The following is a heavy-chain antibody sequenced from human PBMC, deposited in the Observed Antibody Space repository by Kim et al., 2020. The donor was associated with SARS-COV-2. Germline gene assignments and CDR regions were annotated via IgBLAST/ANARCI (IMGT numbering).Heavy chain of an antibody. CDR1: GFTFSSYG. CDR2: ISYDGSNK. J-gene: IGHJ6*02. Sequence: GGSLRLSCAASGFTFSSYGMHWVRQAPGKGLEWVAVISYDGSNKYYADSVKGRFTISRDNSKNTLYLQMNSLRAEDTAVYYCAKDLLTVDYYYYYGMDVWGQGTTVTVSS. V-gene: IGHV3-30*18. D-gene: IGHD4-17*01. CDR3: AKDLLTVDYYYYYGMDV.